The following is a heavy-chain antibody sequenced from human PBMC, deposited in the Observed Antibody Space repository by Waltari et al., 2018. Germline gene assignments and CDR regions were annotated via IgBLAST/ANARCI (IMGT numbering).Heavy chain of an antibody. J-gene: IGHJ4*02. Sequence: QVRLQQWGAGLLKPSETLSLTCAAYGGSFSDFSWRWIRQPPGKGLEWIGEISHSGSINSNPSLKSRVIISLDRSKNQFSLTLSSVTAADTAQYYCARSTGGGNFDYWGQGTLVTVSS. CDR2: ISHSGSI. D-gene: IGHD1-1*01. V-gene: IGHV4-34*02. CDR1: GGSFSDFS. CDR3: ARSTGGGNFDY.